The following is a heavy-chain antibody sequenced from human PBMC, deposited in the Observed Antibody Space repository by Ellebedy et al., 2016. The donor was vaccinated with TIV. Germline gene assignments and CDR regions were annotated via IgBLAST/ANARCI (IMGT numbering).Heavy chain of an antibody. CDR1: GFTFSNYA. V-gene: IGHV3-23*01. CDR2: ISSSGGST. Sequence: GGSLRLSXSASGFTFSNYAMNWVRQAPGKGLEWVSTISSSGGSTYYADSVKGQFTVSRDNSKNTLYLQMNSLRAEDTALYYCVNHDSGSWNYWGQGTLVIVSS. D-gene: IGHD3-10*01. J-gene: IGHJ4*02. CDR3: VNHDSGSWNY.